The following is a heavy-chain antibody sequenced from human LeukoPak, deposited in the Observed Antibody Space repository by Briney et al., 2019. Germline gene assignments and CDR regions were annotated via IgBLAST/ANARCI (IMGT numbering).Heavy chain of an antibody. D-gene: IGHD2-21*02. J-gene: IGHJ5*02. Sequence: PGGSPRLSCAASGFTFSNAWMSWVRQAPGKGLEWVGRIKSKTDGGTTDYAAPVKGRFTISRDDSKNTLYLQMNSLKTEDTAVYYCTTEYCGGDCYEWVDPWGQGTLVTVSS. CDR1: GFTFSNAW. CDR3: TTEYCGGDCYEWVDP. V-gene: IGHV3-15*01. CDR2: IKSKTDGGTT.